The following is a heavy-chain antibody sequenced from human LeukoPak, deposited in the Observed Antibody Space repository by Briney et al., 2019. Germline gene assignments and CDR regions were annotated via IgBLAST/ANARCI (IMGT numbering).Heavy chain of an antibody. CDR1: GGTFSSYA. CDR2: IIPILGIA. D-gene: IGHD5-12*01. Sequence: SVKVSCKASGGTFSSYAISWVRQAPGQGLEWMGRIIPILGIANYAQKFQGRVTITADKSTSTAYMELSSLRSEDTAVYCCASPGSGYGRGVFDYWGQGTLVTVSS. J-gene: IGHJ4*02. V-gene: IGHV1-69*04. CDR3: ASPGSGYGRGVFDY.